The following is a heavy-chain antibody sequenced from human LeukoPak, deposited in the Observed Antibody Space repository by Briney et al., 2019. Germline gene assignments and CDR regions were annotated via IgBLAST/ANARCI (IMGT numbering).Heavy chain of an antibody. J-gene: IGHJ4*02. CDR1: GFTFDDYA. Sequence: GGSLRLSCAASGFTFDDYAMHWVRHAPGKGLEWVSGISWNSGSIGYADSVKGRLTISRDNAKNSLYLQMNSLRAEDTALYYCAKDSAGTFDYWGQGTLVTVSS. CDR3: AKDSAGTFDY. V-gene: IGHV3-9*01. D-gene: IGHD6-19*01. CDR2: ISWNSGSI.